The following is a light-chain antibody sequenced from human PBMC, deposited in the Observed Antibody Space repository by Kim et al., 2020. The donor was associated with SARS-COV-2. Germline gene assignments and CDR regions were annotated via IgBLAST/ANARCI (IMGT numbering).Light chain of an antibody. V-gene: IGLV1-51*01. Sequence: QSVLTQPPSVSAAPGQEVTISCSGSSSNIGKNYVSWYQQLPGTAPKLLISDNNNRPSRIPDRFSGSKSGTSATLGITGLQTGDEADYFCGTWDSSLNVWVFGGGTQLTVL. J-gene: IGLJ3*02. CDR1: SSNIGKNY. CDR3: GTWDSSLNVWV. CDR2: DNN.